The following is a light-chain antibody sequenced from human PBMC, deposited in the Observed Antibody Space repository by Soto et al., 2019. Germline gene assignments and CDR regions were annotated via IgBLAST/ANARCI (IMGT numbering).Light chain of an antibody. J-gene: IGKJ3*01. Sequence: EIVLTQSPGTLSLSPGERATLSCRASQSVSVNSLAWYQQKGGQAPRLLIYAASTRATGVPDRFSGTGSGTDFALTSSRLETDASAVYYCHQYGGSPFTFGPGTKVDIK. V-gene: IGKV3-20*01. CDR2: AAS. CDR3: HQYGGSPFT. CDR1: QSVSVNS.